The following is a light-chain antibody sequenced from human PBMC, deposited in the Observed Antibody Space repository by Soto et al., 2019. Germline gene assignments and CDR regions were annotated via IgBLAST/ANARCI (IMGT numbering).Light chain of an antibody. V-gene: IGLV2-11*01. CDR3: CSYVGNYNGV. CDR2: DVS. CDR1: SSDVGGYDY. J-gene: IGLJ3*02. Sequence: QSALTQPRSVSGSPGQSATISCTGTSSDVGGYDYVSWYQQHPGKAPKLMIYDVSRRPSGVPDRFSGSKSGNTASLTVSGLRADDEADYYCCSYVGNYNGVFGGGTKLTVL.